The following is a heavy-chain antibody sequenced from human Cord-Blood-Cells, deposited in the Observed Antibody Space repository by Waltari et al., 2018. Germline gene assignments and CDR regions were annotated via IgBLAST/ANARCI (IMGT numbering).Heavy chain of an antibody. CDR3: ARRLVGATLNDAFDI. D-gene: IGHD2-15*01. V-gene: IGHV3-74*01. Sequence: EVQLVESGGGLVQPGGSLRLSCAASGFTFSSSGMHWVRPAPGKGLVWVSRINSDGSSTSYADSVKGRFTISRDNAKNTLYLQMNSLRAEDTAVYYCARRLVGATLNDAFDIWGQGTMVTVSS. J-gene: IGHJ3*02. CDR1: GFTFSSSG. CDR2: INSDGSST.